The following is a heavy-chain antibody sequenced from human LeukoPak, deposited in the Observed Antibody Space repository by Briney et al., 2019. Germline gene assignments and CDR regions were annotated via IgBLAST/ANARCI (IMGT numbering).Heavy chain of an antibody. D-gene: IGHD5-18*01. V-gene: IGHV4-39*07. CDR1: GGSISSSSYY. Sequence: PSETLSLTCTVSGGSISSSSYYWGWIRQPPGKGLEWIGSMYYSGSTYYNPSLKSRVTILADTSKNQFSLKLSSVTAADTAVYHCARTRGNSYGYLDYWGQGTLATVSS. CDR2: MYYSGST. CDR3: ARTRGNSYGYLDY. J-gene: IGHJ4*02.